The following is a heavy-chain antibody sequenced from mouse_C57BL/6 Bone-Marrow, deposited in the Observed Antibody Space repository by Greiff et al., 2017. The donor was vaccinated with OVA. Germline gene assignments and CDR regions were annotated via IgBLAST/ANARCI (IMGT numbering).Heavy chain of an antibody. Sequence: EVMLVESGGGLVKPGGSLKLSCAASGFTFSSYAMSWVRQTPEKRLEWVATISDGGSYTYYPDNVKGRFTISRDNAKNNLYLQMSHLKSEDTAMYYCARDLGWLGYFDVWGTGTTVTVSS. J-gene: IGHJ1*03. D-gene: IGHD2-3*01. CDR1: GFTFSSYA. V-gene: IGHV5-4*01. CDR2: ISDGGSYT. CDR3: ARDLGWLGYFDV.